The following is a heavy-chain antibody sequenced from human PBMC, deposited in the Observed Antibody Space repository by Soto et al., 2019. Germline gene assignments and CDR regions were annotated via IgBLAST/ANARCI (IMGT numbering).Heavy chain of an antibody. J-gene: IGHJ4*02. V-gene: IGHV4-30-4*01. CDR2: IYYSGST. CDR1: GGSISSGDYY. Sequence: SETLSLTCTVSGGSISSGDYYWSWIRQPPGKGLEWIGYIYYSGSTYYNPSLKSRVTISVDTSKNQFSLKLSSVTAADTAVYYCAREKPYSSSWYHDYWGQGTLVTVSS. D-gene: IGHD6-13*01. CDR3: AREKPYSSSWYHDY.